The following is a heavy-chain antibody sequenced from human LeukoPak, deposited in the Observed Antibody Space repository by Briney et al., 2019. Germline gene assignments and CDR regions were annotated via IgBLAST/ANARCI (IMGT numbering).Heavy chain of an antibody. Sequence: SQTLSLTCAISGDSVSNNSAAWNWIRQSPSRGFEWLGRTYYRSKWYSDYAVSVKSRITINPGTSKNQFSLQLNSVTPEDTAVYYCARSWSPSKYYYTDVWGKGTTVTVSS. CDR2: TYYRSKWYS. V-gene: IGHV6-1*01. J-gene: IGHJ6*03. CDR3: ARSWSPSKYYYTDV. CDR1: GDSVSNNSAA.